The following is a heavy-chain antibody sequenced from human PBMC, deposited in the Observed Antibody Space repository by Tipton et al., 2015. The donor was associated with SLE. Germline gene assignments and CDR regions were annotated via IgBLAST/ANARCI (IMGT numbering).Heavy chain of an antibody. CDR1: GDSISSSSYY. Sequence: TLSLTCTVSGDSISSSSYYWGWIRQPPGKGLEWIGSIYYSGTTYYNPSLKSRVTISVDTSKNQFSLKLNSVTAADTAVYYCARHGVFGVVISYYFDYWGQGTLVTVSS. CDR2: IYYSGTT. CDR3: ARHGVFGVVISYYFDY. J-gene: IGHJ4*02. V-gene: IGHV4-39*01. D-gene: IGHD3-3*01.